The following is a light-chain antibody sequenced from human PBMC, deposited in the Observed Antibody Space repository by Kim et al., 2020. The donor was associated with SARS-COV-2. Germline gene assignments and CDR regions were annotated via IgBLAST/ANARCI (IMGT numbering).Light chain of an antibody. CDR3: NSRESGVNHVV. V-gene: IGLV3-19*01. Sequence: ALGQTVRIKCQGDSLRSDYASWYQKKPGQAPVLVIYEKNNRPSGIPDRFSGSSSGNTASLTITGAQAEDEADYYCNSRESGVNHVVFGGGTQLTVL. CDR2: EKN. CDR1: SLRSDY. J-gene: IGLJ3*02.